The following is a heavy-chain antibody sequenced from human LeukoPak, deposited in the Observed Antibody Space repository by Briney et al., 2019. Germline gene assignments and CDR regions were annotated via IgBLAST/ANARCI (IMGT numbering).Heavy chain of an antibody. CDR3: ARGNNLNYYGSGSYACDY. V-gene: IGHV4-34*01. CDR2: INHSGST. D-gene: IGHD3-10*01. Sequence: PSETLSLTCAVYGGSFSGYYWSWIRQPPGKGLEWIGEINHSGSTNYNPSLKSRVTISVDTSKNQFSLKLSSVTAADTAMYYCARGNNLNYYGSGSYACDYWGQGTLVTVSS. J-gene: IGHJ4*02. CDR1: GGSFSGYY.